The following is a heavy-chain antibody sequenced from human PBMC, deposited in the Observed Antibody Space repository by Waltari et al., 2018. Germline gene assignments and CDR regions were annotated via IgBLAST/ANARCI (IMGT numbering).Heavy chain of an antibody. CDR1: GGSISSYY. CDR2: IYYSGST. V-gene: IGHV4-59*01. D-gene: IGHD6-19*01. Sequence: QVQLQESGPGLVKPSETLSLTCTVSGGSISSYYWNWIRQPPGKGLEWIGFIYYSGSTNYNPSLKSRVTISLDTSKNQFSLKVCSVTAADTAVYYCARGENYSSGWFDYWGQGTLVTVSS. CDR3: ARGENYSSGWFDY. J-gene: IGHJ4*02.